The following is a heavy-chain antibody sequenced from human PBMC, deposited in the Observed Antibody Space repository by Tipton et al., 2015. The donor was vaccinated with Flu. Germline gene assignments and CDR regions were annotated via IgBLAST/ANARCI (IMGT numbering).Heavy chain of an antibody. CDR1: GDSISSDYY. CDR2: IFHTGST. Sequence: TLSLTCTVSGDSISSDYYWGWIRQPPGKGLEWIGNIFHTGSTYHNPSLKSRVTISVDTSKNQFSLKLSSVTAADTAVYYCARTVYDYVWGSYRPFDYWGQGTQVTVSS. J-gene: IGHJ4*02. CDR3: ARTVYDYVWGSYRPFDY. V-gene: IGHV4-38-2*02. D-gene: IGHD3-16*02.